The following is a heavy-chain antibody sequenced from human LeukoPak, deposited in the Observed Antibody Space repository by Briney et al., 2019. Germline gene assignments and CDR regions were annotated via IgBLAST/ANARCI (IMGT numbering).Heavy chain of an antibody. J-gene: IGHJ4*02. D-gene: IGHD3-22*01. Sequence: SETLSLTCTVSGGSISSGSYYWSWIRQPAGKGLEWIGRIYTSGSTNYNPSLKSRVTISVDTSKNQFSLKLSSVTAADTAVYYCARAPNYYDSNNFDYWGQGTLVTVSS. CDR3: ARAPNYYDSNNFDY. CDR1: GGSISSGSYY. V-gene: IGHV4-61*02. CDR2: IYTSGST.